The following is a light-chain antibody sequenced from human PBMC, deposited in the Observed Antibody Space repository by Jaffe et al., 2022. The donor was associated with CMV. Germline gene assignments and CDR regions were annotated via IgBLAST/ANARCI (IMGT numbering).Light chain of an antibody. CDR3: EQYASPET. V-gene: IGKV3-20*01. J-gene: IGKJ2*01. CDR2: GAS. Sequence: IVLTQSPGTLSLFPGERATLSCRASQSVSNNRIAWYQQKPGQAPRLLIYGASNRATGIPDRFSGSGSGTDFTLTISSLEPEDFAVYFCEQYASPETFGQGTKLEIK. CDR1: QSVSNNR.